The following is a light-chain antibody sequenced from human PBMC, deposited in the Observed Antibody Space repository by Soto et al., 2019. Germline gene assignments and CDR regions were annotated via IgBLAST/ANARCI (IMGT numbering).Light chain of an antibody. J-gene: IGLJ1*01. CDR3: SSYTSSSSYV. Sequence: QSALTQPASVSGSPGQSITITCTGTSSDVGSYNYVSWYQQHPGKAPKLMIFEVSNRPSGVSNRFPGSKSGNTASLTISGLQAEDEADYYCSSYTSSSSYVFGTGTKGTVL. CDR2: EVS. CDR1: SSDVGSYNY. V-gene: IGLV2-14*01.